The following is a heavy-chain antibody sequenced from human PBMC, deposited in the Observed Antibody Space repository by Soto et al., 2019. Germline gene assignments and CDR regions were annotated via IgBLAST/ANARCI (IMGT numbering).Heavy chain of an antibody. D-gene: IGHD6-19*01. Sequence: GGSLRLSCAASGFTFDDYAMHWVRQAPGKGLEWVSGISWNSGSIGYADSVKGRFTISRDNAKNSLYLQTNSLRAEDTALYYCAKDIVEGIAVAGTAEMENIPSDAFDIWGQGTMVTVSS. CDR2: ISWNSGSI. V-gene: IGHV3-9*01. CDR1: GFTFDDYA. J-gene: IGHJ3*02. CDR3: AKDIVEGIAVAGTAEMENIPSDAFDI.